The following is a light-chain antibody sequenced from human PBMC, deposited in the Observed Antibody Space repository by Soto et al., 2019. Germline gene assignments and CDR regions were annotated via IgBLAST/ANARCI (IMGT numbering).Light chain of an antibody. CDR3: QQYRNWPPWT. CDR2: GAS. V-gene: IGKV3D-15*01. CDR1: QSVSTN. J-gene: IGKJ1*01. Sequence: IVMTQSPATLSVSPGQRATLSCRASQSVSTNLAWYQQKPGQAPRLLIDGASTRATGIPARFSGSGSGTEFTLTISGLQSDDFAVYYCQQYRNWPPWTFGQGTRVDFK.